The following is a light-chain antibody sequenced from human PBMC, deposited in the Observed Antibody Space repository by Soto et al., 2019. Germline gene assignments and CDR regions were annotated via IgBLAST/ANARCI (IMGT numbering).Light chain of an antibody. V-gene: IGKV3-15*01. CDR3: QQYGSSGT. CDR1: QTVSSD. Sequence: EIVMTQSPATLSVSPGERATLSCRASQTVSSDLAWYQQKPGQAPRLLIYGASTRDTGFPARFSGSGSGTEFTLTISRLEPEDFAVYYCQQYGSSGTFGQGTKVEIK. J-gene: IGKJ1*01. CDR2: GAS.